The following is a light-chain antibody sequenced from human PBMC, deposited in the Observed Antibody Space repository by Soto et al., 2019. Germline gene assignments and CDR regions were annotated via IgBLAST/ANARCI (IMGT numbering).Light chain of an antibody. Sequence: QSALTQPPSASGPPGQSVTISCTGTSSDVGGYNYVSWYQQHPGKAPKLMIYEVTKRPSGVPDRFSGSKSDNTASLTVSGLQAEDEADYYCSSYAGSNFVVFGGGTKPTVL. CDR2: EVT. CDR3: SSYAGSNFVV. CDR1: SSDVGGYNY. J-gene: IGLJ2*01. V-gene: IGLV2-8*01.